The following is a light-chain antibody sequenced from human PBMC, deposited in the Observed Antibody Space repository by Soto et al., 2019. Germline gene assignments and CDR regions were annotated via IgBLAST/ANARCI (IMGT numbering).Light chain of an antibody. CDR1: SSDVGGYDF. J-gene: IGLJ3*02. V-gene: IGLV2-11*01. CDR2: DVS. Sequence: ALTQPRSVSGSPGQSVTISCTGSSSDVGGYDFVSWYQQHPGKAPKLMISDVSERPSGVPDRFSGSKSANTASLTISGLQAEDEADYYCCSYAGTYTLVFGGGTKLTVL. CDR3: CSYAGTYTLV.